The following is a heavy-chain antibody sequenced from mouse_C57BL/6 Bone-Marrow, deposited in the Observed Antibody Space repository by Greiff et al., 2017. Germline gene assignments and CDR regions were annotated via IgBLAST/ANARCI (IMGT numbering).Heavy chain of an antibody. Sequence: QVQLQQPGAELVMPGASVKLSCKASGYTFTSYWMHWVKQRPGQGLEWIGEIDPSDSYTNYNQKFKGKSTLTVDKSSSTAYMQLSSLTSEDSAVYYCARAPYYYGSSWFAYWGQGTLVTVSA. CDR3: ARAPYYYGSSWFAY. J-gene: IGHJ3*01. D-gene: IGHD1-1*01. CDR1: GYTFTSYW. V-gene: IGHV1-69*01. CDR2: IDPSDSYT.